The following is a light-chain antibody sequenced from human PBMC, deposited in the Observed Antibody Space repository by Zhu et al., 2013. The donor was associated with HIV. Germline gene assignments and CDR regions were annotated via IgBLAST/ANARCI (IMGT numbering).Light chain of an antibody. CDR1: QDIRKY. Sequence: DIQMTQSPSSLSASVGDRVTITCQASQDIRKYLSWFQQKPGKAPKLLIYDASNLETGVPSRFGGSGSGTDFTFTITSLQPEDIATYYCQHYDDLPWTFGQGTK. CDR3: QHYDDLPWT. V-gene: IGKV1-33*01. J-gene: IGKJ1*01. CDR2: DAS.